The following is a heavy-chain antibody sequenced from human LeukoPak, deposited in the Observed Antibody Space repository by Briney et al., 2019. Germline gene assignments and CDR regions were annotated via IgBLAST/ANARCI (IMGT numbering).Heavy chain of an antibody. CDR3: ARGGYYDSSGNFDY. CDR2: TYYRSRWYN. J-gene: IGHJ4*02. D-gene: IGHD3-22*01. Sequence: SQTLSLTCAISGDSVSSNSAAWNWIRQSPSRGLEWLGRTYYRSRWYNDYAVSVKSRITINPDTSKNQFSLQLNSVTPEDTAVYYCARGGYYDSSGNFDYWGQGTLVTVSS. CDR1: GDSVSSNSAA. V-gene: IGHV6-1*01.